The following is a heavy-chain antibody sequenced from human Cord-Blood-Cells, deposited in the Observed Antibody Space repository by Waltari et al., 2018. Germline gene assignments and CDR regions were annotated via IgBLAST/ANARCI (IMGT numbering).Heavy chain of an antibody. J-gene: IGHJ5*02. D-gene: IGHD3-9*01. Sequence: QLQLQESGPGLVKPSETLSLTCTVSGGSISSSSSYWGWIRPPPGKGLEWIGSIYYSGSTYYNPSLKSRVTISVDTSKNQFSLKLSSVTAADTAVYYCARHPGGYDILTGYYINWFDPWGQGTLVTVSS. V-gene: IGHV4-39*07. CDR2: IYYSGST. CDR1: GGSISSSSSY. CDR3: ARHPGGYDILTGYYINWFDP.